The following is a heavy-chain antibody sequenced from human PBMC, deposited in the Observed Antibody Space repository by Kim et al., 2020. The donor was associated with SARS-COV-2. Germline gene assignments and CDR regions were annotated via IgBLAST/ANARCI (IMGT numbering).Heavy chain of an antibody. CDR2: ISGDGGST. V-gene: IGHV3-43*02. J-gene: IGHJ6*02. CDR3: AKDREMNWKWGYYGMDV. D-gene: IGHD1-1*01. Sequence: GGSLRLSCAASGFTFDDYAMHWVRQAPGKGLEWVSLISGDGGSTYYADSVKGRFTISRDNSKNSLYLQMNSLRTEDTALYYCAKDREMNWKWGYYGMDVWGQGTTVTVSS. CDR1: GFTFDDYA.